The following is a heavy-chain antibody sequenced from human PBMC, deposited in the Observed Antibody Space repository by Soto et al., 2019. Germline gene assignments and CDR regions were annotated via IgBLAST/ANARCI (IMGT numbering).Heavy chain of an antibody. D-gene: IGHD6-19*01. V-gene: IGHV1-58*01. Sequence: QMQLVQSGPEVKKPGTSVKVSCKASGFTFTSFAVQWVRQARGQRLEWIGWIVVGRGNTNYAQKFQERVTITRDMYTSTAYMELSSLRSEDTAVYYCAADSGYSSGWSDYWGQGTLVTVSS. CDR2: IVVGRGNT. CDR1: GFTFTSFA. CDR3: AADSGYSSGWSDY. J-gene: IGHJ4*02.